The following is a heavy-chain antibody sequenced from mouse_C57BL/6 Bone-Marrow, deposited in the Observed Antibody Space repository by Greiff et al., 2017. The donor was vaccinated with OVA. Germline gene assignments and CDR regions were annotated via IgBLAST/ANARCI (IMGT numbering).Heavy chain of an antibody. CDR3: AREDEYDGYWYFDV. Sequence: QVQLQQPGAELVKPGASVKLSCKASGYTFTSYWMQWVKQRPGQGLEWIGEIDPSDSYTNYNQKFKGKATLTVDTSSSTAYMQLSSLTSEDSAVYYCAREDEYDGYWYFDVWGTGTTVTVSS. J-gene: IGHJ1*03. D-gene: IGHD2-4*01. V-gene: IGHV1-50*01. CDR1: GYTFTSYW. CDR2: IDPSDSYT.